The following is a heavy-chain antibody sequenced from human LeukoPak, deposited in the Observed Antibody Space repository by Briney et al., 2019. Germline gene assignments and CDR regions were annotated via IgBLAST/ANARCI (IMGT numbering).Heavy chain of an antibody. Sequence: PGGSLRLSCAASGFTFNIYGIHWVRQAPGKGLEWVAFIRYDGSNKYYADSVKGRFTISRDNSKNTLYLQMNSLRAEDTAVYYCAKPLPATGNYDAFDIRGQGTMVTVSS. D-gene: IGHD3-10*01. V-gene: IGHV3-30*02. J-gene: IGHJ3*02. CDR1: GFTFNIYG. CDR3: AKPLPATGNYDAFDI. CDR2: IRYDGSNK.